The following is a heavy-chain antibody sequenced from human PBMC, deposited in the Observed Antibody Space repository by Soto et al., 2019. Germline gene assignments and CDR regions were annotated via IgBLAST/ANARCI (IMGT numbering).Heavy chain of an antibody. CDR2: ISGYSGNT. V-gene: IGHV1-18*01. Sequence: QVQLLQSGAEVKYPGASVKVSCKASGYTFSSFCISWVRQAPGQGLEWMGWISGYSGNTNYAQKLQCRVTLTTDTPTNTAYMELRSLRADDTAMYYCARGGAVAGSAVDWLDPCGQGTLVTVSS. D-gene: IGHD6-19*01. CDR3: ARGGAVAGSAVDWLDP. CDR1: GYTFSSFC. J-gene: IGHJ5*02.